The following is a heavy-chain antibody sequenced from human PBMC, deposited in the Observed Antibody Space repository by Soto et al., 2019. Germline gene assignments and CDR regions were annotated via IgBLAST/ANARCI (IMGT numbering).Heavy chain of an antibody. Sequence: SVKVSCKTSGGTFSSYAINWVRQAPGQGLEWMGGIIPIFGTANYAQKFQGRITITADKSTNTAYMELRSLRSEDTAVYYCAREVGVVTAPNYYYGMDVWGQGTTVTVSS. D-gene: IGHD3-3*01. V-gene: IGHV1-69*06. J-gene: IGHJ6*02. CDR2: IIPIFGTA. CDR3: AREVGVVTAPNYYYGMDV. CDR1: GGTFSSYA.